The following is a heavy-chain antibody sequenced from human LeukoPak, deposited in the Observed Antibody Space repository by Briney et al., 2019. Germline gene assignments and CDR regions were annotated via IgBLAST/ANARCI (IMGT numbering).Heavy chain of an antibody. Sequence: SQTLSLTCTVSGGSISSGGYYWSWLRQPPGRGLEWFGYIYYSGSTYYNPSLKRRVTISVDTSKNQFSLKRSSVTAADTAVYYCAREQRMVRGVITLDYWGQGTLVTVSS. J-gene: IGHJ4*02. CDR2: IYYSGST. CDR3: AREQRMVRGVITLDY. D-gene: IGHD3-10*01. V-gene: IGHV4-31*03. CDR1: GGSISSGGYY.